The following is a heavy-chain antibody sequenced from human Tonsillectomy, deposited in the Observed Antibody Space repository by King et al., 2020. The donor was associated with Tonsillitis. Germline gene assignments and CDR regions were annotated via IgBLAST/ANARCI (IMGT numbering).Heavy chain of an antibody. Sequence: VQLVESGGGLIQPGDSLRLSCVASGFTFRSYGLHWLRQSPGKGLEWLSYISFGFKSLFYADSVKGLFTISRDDSKNSVYLQMNSLRAEDTAVYYCVRDREWSLDQWGQGTLVTVS. J-gene: IGHJ4*02. CDR3: VRDREWSLDQ. V-gene: IGHV3-48*04. D-gene: IGHD3-3*01. CDR2: ISFGFKSL. CDR1: GFTFRSYG.